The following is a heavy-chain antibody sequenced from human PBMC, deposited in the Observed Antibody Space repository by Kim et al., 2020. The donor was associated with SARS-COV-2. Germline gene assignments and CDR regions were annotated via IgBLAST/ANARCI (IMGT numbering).Heavy chain of an antibody. CDR3: ATDYDCSGGSCYTIKGEEAFDI. D-gene: IGHD2-15*01. CDR1: GYTLTELS. Sequence: ASVKVSCKVSGYTLTELSMHWVRQAPGKGLEWMGGFDPEDGETIYAQKFQGRVTMTEDTSTDTAYMELSSLRSEDTAVYYCATDYDCSGGSCYTIKGEEAFDIWGQGTLVTVCS. V-gene: IGHV1-24*01. CDR2: FDPEDGET. J-gene: IGHJ3*02.